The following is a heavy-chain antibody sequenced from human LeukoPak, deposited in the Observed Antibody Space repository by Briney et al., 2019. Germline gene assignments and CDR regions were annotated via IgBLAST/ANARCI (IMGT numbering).Heavy chain of an antibody. J-gene: IGHJ3*02. CDR3: ARDLSRYYDILTNAFDI. V-gene: IGHV1-2*02. CDR1: GYTFTGYY. Sequence: ASVKVSCKASGYTFTGYYMHWVRQAPGQGLEWMGWINPNSGGTNYAQKFQGRVTMTRDTSISTAHMELSRLRSDDTAVYYCARDLSRYYDILTNAFDIWGQGTMVTVSS. D-gene: IGHD3-9*01. CDR2: INPNSGGT.